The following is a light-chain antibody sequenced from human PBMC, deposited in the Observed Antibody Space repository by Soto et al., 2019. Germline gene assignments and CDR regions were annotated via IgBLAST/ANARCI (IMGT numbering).Light chain of an antibody. CDR3: QQYYSYPRT. J-gene: IGKJ1*01. Sequence: AIRMTQSPSSFSASTGDRVTITCRASQAISSYLAWYQQKPGKAPKLLIYAASTLQSGVPSRFSGSGSGTDFTLTSSCLQSEDFASYYCQQYYSYPRTFGQGTKVEIK. CDR1: QAISSY. CDR2: AAS. V-gene: IGKV1-8*01.